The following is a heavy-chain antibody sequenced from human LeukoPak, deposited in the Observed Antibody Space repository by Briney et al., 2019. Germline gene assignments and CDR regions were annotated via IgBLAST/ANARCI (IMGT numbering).Heavy chain of an antibody. Sequence: ASVKVSCKASGYTFTSYDINWVRQATGQGLEWMGWMNPNSGNTGYAQKFQGRVTMTRNTSISTAYMELSSLRSEDTAVYYCAREPNWNDGAVDYWGQGTLVTVSS. D-gene: IGHD1-1*01. CDR3: AREPNWNDGAVDY. CDR2: MNPNSGNT. CDR1: GYTFTSYD. J-gene: IGHJ4*02. V-gene: IGHV1-8*01.